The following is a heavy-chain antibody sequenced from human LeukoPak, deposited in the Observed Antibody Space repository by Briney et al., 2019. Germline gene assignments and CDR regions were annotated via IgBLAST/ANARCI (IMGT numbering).Heavy chain of an antibody. Sequence: SETLSLTCAVYGGSFSGYYWSWIRQPPGKGLEWIGEINHSGSTNYNPSLKSRVTISVDTSKNQFSLKLSSVTAADTAVYYCARGMDGLDYWGQGTLVTVSS. J-gene: IGHJ4*02. D-gene: IGHD2-8*01. CDR1: GGSFSGYY. CDR3: ARGMDGLDY. V-gene: IGHV4-34*01. CDR2: INHSGST.